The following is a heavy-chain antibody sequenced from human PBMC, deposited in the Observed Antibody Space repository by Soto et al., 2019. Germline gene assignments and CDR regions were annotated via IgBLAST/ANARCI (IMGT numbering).Heavy chain of an antibody. Sequence: VEAGSRVDHDCSWLRPPHGKGLEWIGEINLSGNTNYNPSLRSRVTIPIDTSKNQLSLNLRSVSAADTAVYYCARGRGEFDAWRKRTPVPVFS. CDR3: ARGRGEFDA. CDR1: AGSRVDHD. CDR2: INLSGNT. D-gene: IGHD2-21*01. V-gene: IGHV4-34*01. J-gene: IGHJ5*02.